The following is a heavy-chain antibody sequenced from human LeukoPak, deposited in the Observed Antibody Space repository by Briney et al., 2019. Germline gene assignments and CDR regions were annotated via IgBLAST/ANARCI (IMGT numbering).Heavy chain of an antibody. V-gene: IGHV4-38-2*02. CDR3: ARDDGGYSYGYSSYYYYYMDV. CDR1: GYSISSGYY. J-gene: IGHJ6*03. CDR2: IYYSGST. Sequence: SETLSLTCTVSGYSISSGYYWGWIRQPPGKGLEWIGSIYYSGSTYYNPSLKSRVTISVDTSKNQFSLKLSSVTAADTAVYYCARDDGGYSYGYSSYYYYYMDVWGKGTTVTVSS. D-gene: IGHD5-18*01.